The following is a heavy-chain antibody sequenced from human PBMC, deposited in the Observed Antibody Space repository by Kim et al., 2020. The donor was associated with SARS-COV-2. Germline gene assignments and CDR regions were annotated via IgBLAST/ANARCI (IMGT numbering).Heavy chain of an antibody. V-gene: IGHV4-59*01. D-gene: IGHD3-9*01. CDR3: AREREPYYDILTGYFPQSYFDL. CDR2: IYYSGST. J-gene: IGHJ2*01. Sequence: SETLSLTCTASGGSISSYYWSWIRQPPGKGLEWIGYIYYSGSTNYNPSLKSRVTISVDTSKNQFSLKLSSVTAADTAVYYCAREREPYYDILTGYFPQSYFDLWGRGTLVTVSS. CDR1: GGSISSYY.